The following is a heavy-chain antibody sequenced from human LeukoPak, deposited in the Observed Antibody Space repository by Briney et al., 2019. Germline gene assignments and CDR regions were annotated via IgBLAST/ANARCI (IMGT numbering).Heavy chain of an antibody. Sequence: SQTLSLTCTVSGGSISSGDYYWSWIRQPPGKGLEWIGYISYSGSTYYNPSLKSRVTISVDTSKNQFSLKLSSVTAADTAVYYCARALSNWNDIDYWGQGTLVTVSS. CDR2: ISYSGST. V-gene: IGHV4-30-4*08. CDR3: ARALSNWNDIDY. J-gene: IGHJ4*02. D-gene: IGHD1-20*01. CDR1: GGSISSGDYY.